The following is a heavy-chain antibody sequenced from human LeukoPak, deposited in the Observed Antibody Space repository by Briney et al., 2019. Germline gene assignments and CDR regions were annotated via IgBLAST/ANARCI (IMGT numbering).Heavy chain of an antibody. D-gene: IGHD1-7*01. CDR2: ISSSSSYI. J-gene: IGHJ4*02. CDR1: GFTFSSYN. V-gene: IGHV3-21*01. Sequence: PGGSLRLSCAASGFTFSSYNMNWVRQAPGKGLEWVSSISSSSSYIYYADSVKGRFTISRDNAKNSVYLQMNSLRAEDTALYYCARAPWYNWNYDYWGQGTLVTVSS. CDR3: ARAPWYNWNYDY.